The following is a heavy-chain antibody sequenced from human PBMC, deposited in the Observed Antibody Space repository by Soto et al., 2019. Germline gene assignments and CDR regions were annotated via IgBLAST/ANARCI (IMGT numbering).Heavy chain of an antibody. CDR3: ARHLDIVTTTPGFDY. V-gene: IGHV4-39*01. J-gene: IGHJ4*02. D-gene: IGHD5-12*01. CDR1: GGSISSSSNN. Sequence: PSETLSLTSTVSGGSISSSSNNGGWIRQPPGKGLEWIGSIYYSGSTYYNPSLKSRVTISVDTSKNQFSLKLSSVTAADTAVYYCARHLDIVTTTPGFDYWGQGTLVTVS. CDR2: IYYSGST.